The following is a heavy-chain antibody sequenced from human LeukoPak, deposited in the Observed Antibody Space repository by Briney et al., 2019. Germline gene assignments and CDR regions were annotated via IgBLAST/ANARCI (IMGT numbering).Heavy chain of an antibody. V-gene: IGHV1-46*01. CDR2: GGST. J-gene: IGHJ6*02. D-gene: IGHD2-8*01. CDR3: ARDLMVYAEVYYYYYGMDV. Sequence: GGSTSYAQKFQGRVTMTRDTSTSTVYMELSSLRSEDTAVYYCARDLMVYAEVYYYYYGMDVWGQGTTVTVPS.